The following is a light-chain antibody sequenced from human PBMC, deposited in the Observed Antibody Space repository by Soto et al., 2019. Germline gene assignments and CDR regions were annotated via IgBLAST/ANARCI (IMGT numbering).Light chain of an antibody. Sequence: EIVMTQSPATLSVSPGERATLSCRASQSVSNNLAWYQQKPGQAPRLLIYGASTRATGIPARFSGSGSGTEFTLTISSLQSEDFAVYYCQQCNNWPRTFGQGTKVDI. CDR2: GAS. CDR3: QQCNNWPRT. CDR1: QSVSNN. V-gene: IGKV3-15*01. J-gene: IGKJ1*01.